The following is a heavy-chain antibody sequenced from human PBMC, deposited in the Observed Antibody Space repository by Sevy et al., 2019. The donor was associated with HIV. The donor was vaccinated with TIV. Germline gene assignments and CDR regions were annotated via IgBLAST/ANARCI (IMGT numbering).Heavy chain of an antibody. V-gene: IGHV3-23*01. D-gene: IGHD3-22*01. Sequence: GGYLRLSCEASGFSFSNYAMNWVRQAPGKGLEWVSAMSGYGGRAYYAESVKGRFTLSRDNSKKTLFLQMNSLGAEDTAVYYCAKDIIMEVGDAFDLWGQGTMVTVSS. CDR2: MSGYGGRA. CDR3: AKDIIMEVGDAFDL. J-gene: IGHJ3*01. CDR1: GFSFSNYA.